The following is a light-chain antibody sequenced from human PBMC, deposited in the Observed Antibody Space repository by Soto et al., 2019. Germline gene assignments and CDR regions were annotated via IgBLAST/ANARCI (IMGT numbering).Light chain of an antibody. V-gene: IGKV3-20*01. CDR1: QSVSSSY. J-gene: IGKJ1*01. CDR3: QQYGSSRTWT. Sequence: EMVLTQSPGTLSLSPGERATLSCRASQSVSSSYLAWYQQKPGQAPRLLIYGASTGATGLPARFSGSGSGTEFTLTINSLQAEDFAVYYCQQYGSSRTWTFGQGTKVDIK. CDR2: GAS.